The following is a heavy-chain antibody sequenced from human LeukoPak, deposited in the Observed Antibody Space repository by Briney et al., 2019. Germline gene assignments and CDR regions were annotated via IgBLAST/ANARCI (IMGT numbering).Heavy chain of an antibody. CDR3: ARGDCSSTICYSPMDV. J-gene: IGHJ6*03. V-gene: IGHV4-59*01. CDR1: GGSISSYY. Sequence: SETLSLTCTISGGSISSYYWSWIRQPPGKGLEWIGYIYYTGSTNHNPSLKSRVTISVDTSKNQFSLKLSSVTAADTAVYYCARGDCSSTICYSPMDVWGKGTTVTVPS. CDR2: IYYTGST. D-gene: IGHD2-2*01.